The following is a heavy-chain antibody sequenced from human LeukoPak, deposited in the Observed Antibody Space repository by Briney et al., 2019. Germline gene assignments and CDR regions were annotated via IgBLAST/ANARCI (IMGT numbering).Heavy chain of an antibody. CDR2: IWYDGSNK. CDR1: GFTFSSYG. V-gene: IGHV3-33*01. CDR3: ARDTGSSSL. D-gene: IGHD6-6*01. J-gene: IGHJ4*02. Sequence: GTSLRLSCAASGFTFSSYGMHWVRQAPGKGLEWVAVIWYDGSNKYYADSVKGRFTISRDNSKNTLYLQMNSLRAEDTAVYYCARDTGSSSLWGQGTLVTVSS.